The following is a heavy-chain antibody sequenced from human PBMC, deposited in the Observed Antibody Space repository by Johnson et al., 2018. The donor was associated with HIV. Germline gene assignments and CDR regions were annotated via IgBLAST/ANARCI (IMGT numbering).Heavy chain of an antibody. Sequence: EVQLVESGGGLVQPGGSLRVSCAASGFTFSSSWMSWVRQAPGKGLEWVSAISGSGGSTYYADSVKGLFTISRDNSKNTLYLQMNSLRAEDTAVYYCAKDPYYYDSSGYRGNAFDIWGQGTMVTVSS. D-gene: IGHD3-22*01. V-gene: IGHV3-23*04. CDR3: AKDPYYYDSSGYRGNAFDI. J-gene: IGHJ3*02. CDR2: ISGSGGST. CDR1: GFTFSSSW.